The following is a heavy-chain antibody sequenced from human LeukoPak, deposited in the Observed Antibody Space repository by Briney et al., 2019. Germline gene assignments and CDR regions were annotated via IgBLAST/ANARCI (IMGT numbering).Heavy chain of an antibody. D-gene: IGHD1-26*01. V-gene: IGHV4-4*07. Sequence: SETLSLTCTVSGGSISSYYWSWIRQPAGKGLEWIGRIYTSGSTNYNPSLKSRVTMSVDTSKNQFSLKLSSVTAADTAVDYCARDGGYSGSSSEWFDPWGQGTPVTVSS. CDR2: IYTSGST. J-gene: IGHJ5*02. CDR1: GGSISSYY. CDR3: ARDGGYSGSSSEWFDP.